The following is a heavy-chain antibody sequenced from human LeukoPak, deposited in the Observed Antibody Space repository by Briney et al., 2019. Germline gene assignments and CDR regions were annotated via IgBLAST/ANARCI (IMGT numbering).Heavy chain of an antibody. Sequence: PGGSLRLSCAASGFTFRNYWMHWARQVPGKGLVWVSRINSDGSSTSYADSVKGRFTISRDNAKNTLYLQMNSLRAEDTAVYYCARRVVVPAAPYYFDYWGQGTLVTVSS. J-gene: IGHJ4*02. V-gene: IGHV3-74*01. CDR1: GFTFRNYW. CDR2: INSDGSST. CDR3: ARRVVVPAAPYYFDY. D-gene: IGHD2-2*01.